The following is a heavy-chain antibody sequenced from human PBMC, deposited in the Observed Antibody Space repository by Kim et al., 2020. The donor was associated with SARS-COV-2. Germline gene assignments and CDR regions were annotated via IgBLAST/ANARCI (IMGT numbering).Heavy chain of an antibody. Sequence: ASVKVSCKASGYTFTSYDINWVRQATGQGLEWRGWMNPNSGNTGYAQKFQGRVTMTRNTSISTAYMELSSLRSEDTAVYYCATFQYCSSTSCSLGYYYMDVWGKVTTVTVSS. CDR1: GYTFTSYD. J-gene: IGHJ6*03. V-gene: IGHV1-8*01. CDR2: MNPNSGNT. CDR3: ATFQYCSSTSCSLGYYYMDV. D-gene: IGHD2-2*01.